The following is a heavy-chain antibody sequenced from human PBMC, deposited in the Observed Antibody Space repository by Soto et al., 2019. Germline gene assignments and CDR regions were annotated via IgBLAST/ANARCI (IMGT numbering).Heavy chain of an antibody. D-gene: IGHD6-13*01. CDR3: ARLPLWREQWVYLPGPEGAGAFDI. J-gene: IGHJ3*02. CDR1: GGSISSSSYY. V-gene: IGHV4-39*01. Sequence: SETLSLTCTVSGGSISSSSYYWGWIRQPPGKGLEWIGSIYYSGSTYYNPSLKSRVTISVDTSKNPFSLKLSSVTAADTAVYYCARLPLWREQWVYLPGPEGAGAFDIWGQGTMVTVSS. CDR2: IYYSGST.